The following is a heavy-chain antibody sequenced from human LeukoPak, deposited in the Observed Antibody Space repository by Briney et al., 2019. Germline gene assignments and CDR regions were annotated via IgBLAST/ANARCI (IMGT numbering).Heavy chain of an antibody. V-gene: IGHV1-8*01. Sequence: ASVKVSCKTSEYTFTSYDINWVRQATGQGLEWMGWMNPNSDNTGYAQQFQGRVTMTRNTSISTAYMELSSLRSEDTAVYFCAKGSGSYLLDYWGQGTLVTVSS. J-gene: IGHJ4*02. CDR1: EYTFTSYD. CDR2: MNPNSDNT. D-gene: IGHD3-10*01. CDR3: AKGSGSYLLDY.